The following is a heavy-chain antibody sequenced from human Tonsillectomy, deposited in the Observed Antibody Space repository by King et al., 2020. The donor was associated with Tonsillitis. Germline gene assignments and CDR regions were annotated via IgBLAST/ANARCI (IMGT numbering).Heavy chain of an antibody. CDR3: VRDEGALLAGDGLWYKYMGV. Sequence: QLVQSGAEVKKPGASVKVSCKASGYTFANYGISWVRQAPGQGLEWMGWISGYNGDTSYAHKVQGRVTMTADTSTKTAYMELRSLRSDDTAVYYCVRDEGALLAGDGLWYKYMGVWGKGTTVTVSS. V-gene: IGHV1-18*01. CDR1: GYTFANYG. CDR2: ISGYNGDT. D-gene: IGHD1-14*01. J-gene: IGHJ6*03.